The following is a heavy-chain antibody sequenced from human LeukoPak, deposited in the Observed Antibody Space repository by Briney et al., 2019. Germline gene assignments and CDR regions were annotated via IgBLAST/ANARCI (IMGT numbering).Heavy chain of an antibody. V-gene: IGHV3-23*01. Sequence: GGSLRLSCAASGFTFSSYAMSWVRQAPGKGLEWVSAISGSGGSTYYADSVKGRFTISRDNSKNTLYLQMNSLRAEDTAVYYCAKDLRKATKGPYYFDYWGQGTLVTVSS. J-gene: IGHJ4*02. CDR2: ISGSGGST. CDR3: AKDLRKATKGPYYFDY. CDR1: GFTFSSYA.